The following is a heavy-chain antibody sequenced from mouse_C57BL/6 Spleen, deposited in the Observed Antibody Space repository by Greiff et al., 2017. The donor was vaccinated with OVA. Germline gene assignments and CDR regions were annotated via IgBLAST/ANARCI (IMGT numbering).Heavy chain of an antibody. CDR1: GFNIKDDY. CDR3: TTLITTVVANFDY. V-gene: IGHV14-4*01. CDR2: IDPENGDT. D-gene: IGHD1-1*01. Sequence: EVQLQQSGAELVRPGASVKLSCTASGFNIKDDYMHWVKQRPEQGLEWIGWIDPENGDTEYASKLQGKATITADTASNTAYLQLSSLTSEDTAVYYCTTLITTVVANFDYWGQGTTLTVSS. J-gene: IGHJ2*01.